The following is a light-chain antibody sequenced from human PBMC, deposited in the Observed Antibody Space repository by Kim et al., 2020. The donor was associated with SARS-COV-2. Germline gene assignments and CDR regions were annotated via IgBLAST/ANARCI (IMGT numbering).Light chain of an antibody. CDR1: SSNIGAGYD. CDR2: GNS. CDR3: QSYDSSLNWV. V-gene: IGLV1-40*01. J-gene: IGLJ3*02. Sequence: GQRVTVSCTGSSSNIGAGYDVHWYQQLPGTAPKLLIYGNSNRPSGVPDRFSASKSGTSASLAITGLQAEDEADYYCQSYDSSLNWVFGGGTQLTVL.